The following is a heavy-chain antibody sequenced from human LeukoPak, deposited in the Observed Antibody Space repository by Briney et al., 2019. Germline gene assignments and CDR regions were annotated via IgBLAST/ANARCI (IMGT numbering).Heavy chain of an antibody. CDR1: GGSFSGYY. CDR2: INHSGST. V-gene: IGHV4-34*01. J-gene: IGHJ3*02. CDR3: ARGQVSITMIVVVINAFDI. Sequence: PSETLSLTSAVYGGSFSGYYWSWIRQPPGKGLEWIGEINHSGSTNYNPSLKSRVTISVDTSKNQFSLKLSSVTAADTAVYYCARGQVSITMIVVVINAFDIWGQGTMVTVSS. D-gene: IGHD3-22*01.